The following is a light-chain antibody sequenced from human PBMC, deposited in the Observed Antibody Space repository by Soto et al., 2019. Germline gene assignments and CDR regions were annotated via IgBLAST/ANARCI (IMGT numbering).Light chain of an antibody. J-gene: IGKJ1*01. V-gene: IGKV2-28*01. CDR3: MQALQTPT. CDR1: QSLLFSNGYTY. Sequence: DVVMTQSPLSLPVTPGEPASISCRSSQSLLFSNGYTYLDWYVLKPGQSPQLLIYLGSNRASGVPDRFSGSGSGTDFTLKISRVEAEDVGVYYCMQALQTPTFGQGTKVEIK. CDR2: LGS.